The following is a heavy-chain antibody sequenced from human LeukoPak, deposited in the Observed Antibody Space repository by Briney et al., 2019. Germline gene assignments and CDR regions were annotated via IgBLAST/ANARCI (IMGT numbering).Heavy chain of an antibody. V-gene: IGHV3-30*02. J-gene: IGHJ4*02. CDR1: GFTFSSYG. Sequence: PGGSLRLSCAASGFTFSSYGMHWVRQAPGKGLEWVAFIQYDGSNKNYADSVKGRFTISRDNAKNSLYLQMNSLRAEDTAVYYCTRGVDYWGQGTLVTVSS. CDR3: TRGVDY. CDR2: IQYDGSNK.